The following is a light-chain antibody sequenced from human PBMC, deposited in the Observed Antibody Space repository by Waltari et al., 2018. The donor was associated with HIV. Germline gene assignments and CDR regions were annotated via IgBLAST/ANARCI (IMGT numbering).Light chain of an antibody. V-gene: IGKV3-20*01. Sequence: EIVLTQSPGTLSLSPGERATLSCRASRSVSSNYLAWYQHKPGQAPRLLIYGISSRATGIPDRFSGSGPGTDFTLTISGLEPEDFALYYCQQYGGSPRTFGQGTRVEIK. J-gene: IGKJ1*01. CDR1: RSVSSNY. CDR2: GIS. CDR3: QQYGGSPRT.